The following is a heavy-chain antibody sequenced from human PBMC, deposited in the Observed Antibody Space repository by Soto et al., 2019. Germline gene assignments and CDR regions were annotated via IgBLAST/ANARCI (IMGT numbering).Heavy chain of an antibody. CDR2: ITGSGGGT. J-gene: IGHJ6*02. V-gene: IGHV3-23*01. CDR1: GFMFANYA. CDR3: VKEGRGSSTSCSRCYGLDV. Sequence: EVQLLESGGGLVQPGGSLRLSCAASGFMFANYAMGWVRQAPGRGLEWVSAITGSGGGTYYADSVKGRVTVSRDNSKNTLYLEMFSLRAEDTAVYYCVKEGRGSSTSCSRCYGLDVWGQGTTVTVSS. D-gene: IGHD2-2*01.